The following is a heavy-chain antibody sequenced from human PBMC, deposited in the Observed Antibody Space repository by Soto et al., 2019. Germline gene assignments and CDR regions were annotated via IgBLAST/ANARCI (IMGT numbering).Heavy chain of an antibody. J-gene: IGHJ4*02. CDR1: GYTFTSYG. CDR2: ISAYNGNR. CDR3: ARDQVGATGDY. V-gene: IGHV1-18*01. Sequence: ASVKVSCKSSGYTFTSYGISWVGQAPGQGLEWMGWISAYNGNRNYAQKVQGRVTMTTDTSTNTAYMELRSLRSDDTAVYYCARDQVGATGDYWGQGTLVTVSS. D-gene: IGHD1-26*01.